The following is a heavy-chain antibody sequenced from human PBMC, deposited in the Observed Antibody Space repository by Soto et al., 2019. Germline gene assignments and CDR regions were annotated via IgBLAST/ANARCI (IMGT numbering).Heavy chain of an antibody. D-gene: IGHD2-15*01. J-gene: IGHJ5*01. CDR1: GVSINNSHSF. CDR2: VYDSGGA. CDR3: GRVVQGATRHTDFDS. Sequence: AETLSLTCAVSGVSINNSHSFWGWIRQPPGKGREFIGSVYDSGGANYNPALKRRVTVSIDTSNNQFSQRVNSVTAADKAVYYCGRVVQGATRHTDFDSWGQGILVTVSS. V-gene: IGHV4-39*01.